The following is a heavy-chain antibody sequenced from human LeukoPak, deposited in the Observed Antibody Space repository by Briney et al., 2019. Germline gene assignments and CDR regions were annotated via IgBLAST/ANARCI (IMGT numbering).Heavy chain of an antibody. CDR2: ISSSSSYI. D-gene: IGHD3-9*01. J-gene: IGHJ6*02. CDR1: GFTFSSYS. V-gene: IGHV3-21*01. CDR3: ARVGGGILTGYYDYYYYGMDV. Sequence: GGSLRLSCAASGFTFSSYSMNWVRQAPGKGLEWASSISSSSSYIYYADSVKGRFTISRDNAKNSLYLQMNSLRAEDTAVYYCARVGGGILTGYYDYYYYGMDVWGQGTTVTVSS.